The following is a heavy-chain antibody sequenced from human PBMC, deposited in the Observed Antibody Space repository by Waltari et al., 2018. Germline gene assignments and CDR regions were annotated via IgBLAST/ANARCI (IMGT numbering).Heavy chain of an antibody. V-gene: IGHV3-74*01. D-gene: IGHD3-10*01. CDR3: ARGRGGGSGDY. J-gene: IGHJ4*02. CDR2: INSDGNNT. CDR1: GFTFSSSW. Sequence: EVQLVESGGGLVQPGGSLRLSCAASGFTFSSSWMHWVRQAPGKGLVWVSRINSDGNNTIYADSVKGRFTISRDNARNTLYLQVNSLRAEDTAIYYCARGRGGGSGDYWGQGALVTVSS.